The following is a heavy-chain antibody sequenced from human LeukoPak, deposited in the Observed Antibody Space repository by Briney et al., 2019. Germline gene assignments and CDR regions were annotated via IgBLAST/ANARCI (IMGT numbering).Heavy chain of an antibody. V-gene: IGHV3-7*01. J-gene: IGHJ4*02. CDR2: IKQDGSEK. D-gene: IGHD4-17*01. Sequence: GGSLLLSCAASGFTFSSYWMSWVRRAPGKGLEWVANIKQDGSEKYYVDSVKGRFTISRDNAKNSLYLQMNSLRAEDTAVYYCARYYDYGDHLFDYWGQGTLVTVSS. CDR1: GFTFSSYW. CDR3: ARYYDYGDHLFDY.